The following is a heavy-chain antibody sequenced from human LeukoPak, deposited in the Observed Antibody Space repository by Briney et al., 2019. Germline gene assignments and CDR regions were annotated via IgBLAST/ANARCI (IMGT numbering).Heavy chain of an antibody. CDR1: GFTFSSYT. V-gene: IGHV3-21*01. CDR3: ARDPTPRYCSGGSCYTHYGMDV. J-gene: IGHJ6*02. Sequence: GGSLRLSCAASGFTFSSYTMNWVRQAPGKGLEWVSSIRSSSSYIYYADSVKGRLTISRDNAKISLYLQMNSLRAEDTAVYYCARDPTPRYCSGGSCYTHYGMDVWGQGTTVTVSS. D-gene: IGHD2-15*01. CDR2: IRSSSSYI.